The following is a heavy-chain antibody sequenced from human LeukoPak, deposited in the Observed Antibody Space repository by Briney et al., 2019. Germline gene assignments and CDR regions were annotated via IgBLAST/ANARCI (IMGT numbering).Heavy chain of an antibody. CDR2: IYFRGST. V-gene: IGHV4-59*13. D-gene: IGHD5-18*01. J-gene: IGHJ3*01. Sequence: SETLSLTCTVSGGSITSYYWSWIRQPPGKGLEWIGYIYFRGSTNCNPSLKSRVSISVDTSKNQFSLKLTSVTAADTAVYYCTSSVDTSGFYFPYSWGQGTMVTVSS. CDR3: TSSVDTSGFYFPYS. CDR1: GGSITSYY.